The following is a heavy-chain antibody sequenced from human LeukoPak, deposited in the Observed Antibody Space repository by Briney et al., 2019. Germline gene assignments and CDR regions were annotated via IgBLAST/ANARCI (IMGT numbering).Heavy chain of an antibody. CDR3: ARGDAYDSSGYYYAAALHDY. Sequence: ASVKVSCKASGYAFTGYYMHWVRQAPGQGLEWMGCINPNSGGTNYAQKFQGRVTMTRDTSISTAYMELSRLRSDDTAVYYCARGDAYDSSGYYYAAALHDYWGQGTLVTVSS. CDR1: GYAFTGYY. CDR2: INPNSGGT. J-gene: IGHJ4*02. D-gene: IGHD3-22*01. V-gene: IGHV1-2*02.